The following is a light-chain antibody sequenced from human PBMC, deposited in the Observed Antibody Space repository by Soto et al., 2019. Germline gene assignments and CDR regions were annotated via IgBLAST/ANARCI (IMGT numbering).Light chain of an antibody. CDR2: DAF. Sequence: DIQMTQSPSSLSASVGDRVTITCRASQVIRNNLGWYQQRPGKAPKRLIYDAFSLQGGVPSRFSGSGSGTEFTRTISSLQPEDFSTYYCLQYHSYPRTFGGGTKVEIK. J-gene: IGKJ4*01. CDR3: LQYHSYPRT. V-gene: IGKV1-17*01. CDR1: QVIRNN.